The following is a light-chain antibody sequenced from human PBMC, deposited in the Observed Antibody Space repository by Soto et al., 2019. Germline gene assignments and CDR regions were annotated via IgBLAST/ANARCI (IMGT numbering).Light chain of an antibody. CDR2: EVT. CDR3: SSYTGNANILYV. J-gene: IGLJ1*01. V-gene: IGLV2-8*01. CDR1: SSDVGAYNY. Sequence: QSALIQPPSASGSPGQSVTISCTGTSSDVGAYNYVSWYQLHPGKAPKLIISEVTKRPSGVPDRFSGSKSGNTASLTVSGLQAEDEADNHCSSYTGNANILYVFGSGTKLTVL.